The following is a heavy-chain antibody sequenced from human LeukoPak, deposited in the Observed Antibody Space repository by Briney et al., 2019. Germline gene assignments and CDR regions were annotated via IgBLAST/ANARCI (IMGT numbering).Heavy chain of an antibody. CDR3: AKDKAYCSSTSCYVNPYYYMDV. J-gene: IGHJ6*03. V-gene: IGHV3-33*06. CDR2: IWYDGSNK. D-gene: IGHD2-2*01. CDR1: GFTFSSYG. Sequence: GRSLRLSCAASGFTFSSYGMHWVRQAPGKGLEWVAVIWYDGSNKYYADSVKGRFTISRDNSKNTLYLQMNSLRAEDTAVYYCAKDKAYCSSTSCYVNPYYYMDVWGKGTTVTVSS.